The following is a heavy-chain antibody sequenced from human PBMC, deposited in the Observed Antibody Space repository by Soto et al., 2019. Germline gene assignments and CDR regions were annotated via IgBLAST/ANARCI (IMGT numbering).Heavy chain of an antibody. CDR3: RRTSSLDS. V-gene: IGHV3-23*01. D-gene: IGHD2-2*01. J-gene: IGHJ1*01. CDR2: ISGSGGST. CDR1: GFTFSTYA. Sequence: PGGSLRLSCSASGFTFSTYAMTWVRQAPGKGLEWVSAISGSGGSTYYTDSVQGRFTTSRDNPKNTLYIQMNRLRLEATALYYCRRTSSLDSWGQDALVTVSS.